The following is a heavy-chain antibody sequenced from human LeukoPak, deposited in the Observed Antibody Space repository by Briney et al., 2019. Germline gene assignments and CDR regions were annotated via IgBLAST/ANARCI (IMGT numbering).Heavy chain of an antibody. D-gene: IGHD3-9*01. J-gene: IGHJ4*02. CDR1: GFTFSRYA. CDR2: ITYDGNNK. V-gene: IGHV3-30-3*01. Sequence: PGGSLRLSCAASGFTFSRYAMHWVRQAPGKGLEWVAVITYDGNNKYYVDSVKGRFTISRDNSKDSLYLQMNSLRAEDTAVYYCAKGRPYSYDILTGIFDYWGQGTLVTVSS. CDR3: AKGRPYSYDILTGIFDY.